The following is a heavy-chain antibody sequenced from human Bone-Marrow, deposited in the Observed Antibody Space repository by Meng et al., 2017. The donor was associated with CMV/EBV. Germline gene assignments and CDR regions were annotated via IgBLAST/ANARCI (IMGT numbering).Heavy chain of an antibody. CDR1: GGTFSSYA. D-gene: IGHD1-26*01. Sequence: ASVKVSCKASGGTFSSYAISWVRQAPGQGLEWMGWINPNSGGTNYAQKFQGRVTMTRDTSISTAYMELSRLRSDDTAVYYCARDDLSGSYFLGYWSQGTLATVSS. J-gene: IGHJ4*02. CDR2: INPNSGGT. CDR3: ARDDLSGSYFLGY. V-gene: IGHV1-2*02.